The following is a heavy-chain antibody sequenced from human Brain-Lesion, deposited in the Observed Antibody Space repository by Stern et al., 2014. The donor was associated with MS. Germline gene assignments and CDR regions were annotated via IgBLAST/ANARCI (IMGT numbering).Heavy chain of an antibody. CDR3: AAIGPRMEGACFDI. CDR1: GAPVSSGGYY. D-gene: IGHD2-21*01. V-gene: IGHV4-31*03. Sequence: VQLVQSGPGLVKPSQTLSLSCTVAGAPVSSGGYYWTWIRPLPGQGLEWVGYIHHAGATFYTPSLKSRVAISVDTSENQFSLKLTSVTAADTAVYYCAAIGPRMEGACFDIWGQGTMVTVSS. CDR2: IHHAGAT. J-gene: IGHJ3*02.